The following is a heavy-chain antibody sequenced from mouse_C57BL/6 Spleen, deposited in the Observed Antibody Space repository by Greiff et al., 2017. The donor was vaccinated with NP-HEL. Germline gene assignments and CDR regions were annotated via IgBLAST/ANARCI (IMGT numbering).Heavy chain of an antibody. J-gene: IGHJ2*01. CDR2: IYPGDGDT. D-gene: IGHD4-1*01. Sequence: VQLQQSGAELVKPGASVKISCKASGYAFSSYWMNWVKQRPGKGLEWIGQIYPGDGDTNYNGKFKGKATLTADKSSSTAYMQLSSLTSEDSAVYFCARENQTGYLDYWGQGTTLTVSS. CDR1: GYAFSSYW. V-gene: IGHV1-80*01. CDR3: ARENQTGYLDY.